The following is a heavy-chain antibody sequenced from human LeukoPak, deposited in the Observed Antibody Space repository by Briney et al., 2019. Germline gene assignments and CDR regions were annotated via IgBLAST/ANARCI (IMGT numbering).Heavy chain of an antibody. D-gene: IGHD3-16*02. CDR2: IYSGGST. V-gene: IGHV3-66*01. CDR3: ARVREFSGGAFDI. Sequence: GGSLRLSCAASGFTFSSYAMSWVRQAPGKGLEWVSVIYSGGSTYYADSVKGRFTISRDNSKNTLYLQMNSLRAEDTAVYYCARVREFSGGAFDIWGQGTMVTVSS. J-gene: IGHJ3*02. CDR1: GFTFSSYA.